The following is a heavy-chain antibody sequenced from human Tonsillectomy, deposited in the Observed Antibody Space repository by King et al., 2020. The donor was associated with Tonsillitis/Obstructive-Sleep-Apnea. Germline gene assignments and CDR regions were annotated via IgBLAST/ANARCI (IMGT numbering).Heavy chain of an antibody. D-gene: IGHD6-13*01. CDR1: GFIFKNAW. Sequence: VQLVESGGGLVKPGGSLRLSCAASGFIFKNAWMTWVRQAPGKGLEWVGRIKSKTDDGTTDYAAPVKGRFSISRDDSKNTLYLQMNSLKTEDTAVYYCTTDQATPGISVDAFDLWGQGTRVTVSS. CDR3: TTDQATPGISVDAFDL. V-gene: IGHV3-15*01. J-gene: IGHJ3*01. CDR2: IKSKTDDGTT.